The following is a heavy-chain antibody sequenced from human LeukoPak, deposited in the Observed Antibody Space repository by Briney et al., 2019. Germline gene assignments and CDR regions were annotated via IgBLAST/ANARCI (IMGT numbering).Heavy chain of an antibody. J-gene: IGHJ6*03. CDR3: ARVAGTSYHYYYMDV. V-gene: IGHV1-2*02. CDR1: GYTFTGYY. D-gene: IGHD6-19*01. CDR2: INPNSGGT. Sequence: ASVKVSCKASGYTFTGYYMHWVRQAPGQGLEWMGWINPNSGGTNYAQKFQGRVTMTRDTSISTAYMELSRLRSDDTAVYYCARVAGTSYHYYYMDVWGKGTTVTISS.